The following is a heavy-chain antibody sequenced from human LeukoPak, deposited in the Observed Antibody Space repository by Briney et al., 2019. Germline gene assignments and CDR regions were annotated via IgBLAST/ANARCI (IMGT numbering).Heavy chain of an antibody. J-gene: IGHJ6*03. CDR2: IYTSGST. Sequence: SETLSLTCTVSGGSISSYYWSWIRQPAGKGLEWIGRIYTSGSTNYNPSLKSRVTMSVDTSKNQFSLKLSSVTAADTAVYYCASDQIAAPRYYYMDVWGKGTTVTVSS. D-gene: IGHD3-22*01. V-gene: IGHV4-4*07. CDR3: ASDQIAAPRYYYMDV. CDR1: GGSISSYY.